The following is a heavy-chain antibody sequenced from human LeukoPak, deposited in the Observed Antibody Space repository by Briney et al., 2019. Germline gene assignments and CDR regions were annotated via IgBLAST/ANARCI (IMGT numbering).Heavy chain of an antibody. J-gene: IGHJ4*02. V-gene: IGHV1-18*01. Sequence: ASVKVSCKTSGYTFSSYGINGVRQAPGQGLEWMGRICGYNGNTQNTEKIQGRVTITTNTSTSTAYMEMRSLRSDVTAVYFCARYAVSHTTSRHYYSDYWGQGTLVTVSS. D-gene: IGHD2-2*01. CDR3: ARYAVSHTTSRHYYSDY. CDR1: GYTFSSYG. CDR2: ICGYNGNT.